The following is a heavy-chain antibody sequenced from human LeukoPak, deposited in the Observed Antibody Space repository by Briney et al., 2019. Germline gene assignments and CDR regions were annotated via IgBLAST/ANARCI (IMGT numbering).Heavy chain of an antibody. CDR1: GFTFRTYW. CDR2: IKEDGSEQ. V-gene: IGHV3-7*01. CDR3: ARDSFETDIDY. J-gene: IGHJ4*02. D-gene: IGHD1-14*01. Sequence: GGSLRLSCAVSGFTFRTYWMSWVRQAPGKGLEWVANIKEDGSEQYYVNSLKGRFTISRDNVKNSLYLHINSLRVEDSAVYYCARDSFETDIDYWGQGTLVTVSS.